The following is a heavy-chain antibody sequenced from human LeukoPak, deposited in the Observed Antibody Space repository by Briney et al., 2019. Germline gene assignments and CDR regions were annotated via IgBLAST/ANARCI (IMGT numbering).Heavy chain of an antibody. CDR1: GFTFSSYA. D-gene: IGHD2-2*01. CDR3: ARGEYQLLFGY. J-gene: IGHJ4*02. V-gene: IGHV3-23*01. Sequence: GGSLRLSCAASGFTFSSYAMSWVRQAPGKGLEWVSAISGSGGSTYYADSVKGRFTISRDNSKNTLYLQMNSLRAEDTAVYYCARGEYQLLFGYWGQGTLVTVSS. CDR2: ISGSGGST.